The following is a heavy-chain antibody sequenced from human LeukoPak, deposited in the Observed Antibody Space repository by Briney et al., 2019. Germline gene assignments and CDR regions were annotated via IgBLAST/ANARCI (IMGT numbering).Heavy chain of an antibody. CDR2: ISTGGSTT. V-gene: IGHV3-23*01. J-gene: IGHJ2*01. CDR3: AKDQLTSVARTYDL. D-gene: IGHD6-19*01. Sequence: GGSLRLSCAASGFTFSSCAMAWVRQAPGKGLEWVSAISTGGSTTYYADSVKGRFTISRDNSKNTLSLQMNNLRADDTAVYYCAKDQLTSVARTYDLWGRGTLVTVSS. CDR1: GFTFSSCA.